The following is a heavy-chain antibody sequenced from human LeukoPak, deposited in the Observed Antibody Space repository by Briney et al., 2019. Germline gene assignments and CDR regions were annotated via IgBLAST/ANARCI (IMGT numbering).Heavy chain of an antibody. J-gene: IGHJ2*01. CDR3: ARDPRVDLDWYFDL. Sequence: AXSGFTFSSYSMHWVRQAPGKGLEWVAVIWYDASNKYYADSVKGRFTISRENSKNTLYLEMNSLRAEDTAVYCCARDPRVDLDWYFDLWGRGTLVTVSS. CDR2: IWYDASNK. CDR1: GFTFSSYS. D-gene: IGHD3-9*01. V-gene: IGHV3-33*08.